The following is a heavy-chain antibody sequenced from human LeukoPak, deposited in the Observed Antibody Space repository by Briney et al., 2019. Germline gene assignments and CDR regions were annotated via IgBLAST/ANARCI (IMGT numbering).Heavy chain of an antibody. V-gene: IGHV3-48*03. CDR2: ISSSGSTI. CDR3: ARFFGGSVFDWFPKYYFDY. D-gene: IGHD3-9*01. CDR1: GFTFSSYE. Sequence: GGSLRLSXAASGFTFSSYEMNWVRQAPAKGLEWVSYISSSGSTIYYADSVKGRFTISRDNAKNSLYLQMNSLRAEDTAVYYCARFFGGSVFDWFPKYYFDYWGQGTLVTVSS. J-gene: IGHJ4*02.